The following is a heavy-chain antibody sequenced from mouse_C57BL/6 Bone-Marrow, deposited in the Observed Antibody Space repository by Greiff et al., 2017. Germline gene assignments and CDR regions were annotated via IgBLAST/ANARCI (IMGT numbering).Heavy chain of an antibody. Sequence: EVKVVESGGGLVQPGGSMKLSCVASGFTFSNYWMNWVRQSPEKGLEWVAQIRLKSDNYATHYAESVKGRFTISRDDSKSSVYLQINNLRAEDTGIYYCAGAFDGYYAWFANWGQGTLVTVSA. CDR1: GFTFSNYW. CDR3: AGAFDGYYAWFAN. D-gene: IGHD2-3*01. CDR2: IRLKSDNYAT. V-gene: IGHV6-3*01. J-gene: IGHJ3*01.